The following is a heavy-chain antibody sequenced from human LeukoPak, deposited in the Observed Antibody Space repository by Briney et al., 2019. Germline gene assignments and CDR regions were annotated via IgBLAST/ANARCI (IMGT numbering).Heavy chain of an antibody. Sequence: SVKVSCKASGDTFRSYAISWVRQAPGQGLEWMGGIIPIFGTANYAQKFQGRVTITADESTSTAYMDLSSLRSDDTAVYYCARTGRYCTSTSCYHNFDYWGQGTLVTVSS. V-gene: IGHV1-69*13. CDR2: IIPIFGTA. CDR1: GDTFRSYA. J-gene: IGHJ4*02. D-gene: IGHD2-2*01. CDR3: ARTGRYCTSTSCYHNFDY.